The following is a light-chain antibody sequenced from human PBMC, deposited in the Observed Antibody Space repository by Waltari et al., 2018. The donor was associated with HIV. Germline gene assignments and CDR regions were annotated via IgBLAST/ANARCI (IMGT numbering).Light chain of an antibody. Sequence: QSALTHPPSASGSPGQSVTISFSGTSSDVGCYNYFSWYQRRPGQAPKLPINEVIKRPSGVPDRFFGAKSGNTASMTVSGLQAEDEADYFCSSYAGDYNLVFGGGTKLTVL. V-gene: IGLV2-8*01. CDR2: EVI. CDR1: SSDVGCYNY. CDR3: SSYAGDYNLV. J-gene: IGLJ3*02.